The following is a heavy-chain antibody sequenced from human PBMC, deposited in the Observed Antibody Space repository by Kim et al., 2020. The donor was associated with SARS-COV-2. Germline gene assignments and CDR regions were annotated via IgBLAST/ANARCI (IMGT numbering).Heavy chain of an antibody. Sequence: SETLSLTCTVSGGSISSAGDYWTWIRQLPGKDLQWIGYIYYSGNTYYNPSPQSRAIISIDTSKNQFSLELTSVTAADTAVYYCARRSAGSYFDYWGQGALVTVSS. D-gene: IGHD2-21*01. J-gene: IGHJ4*02. CDR3: ARRSAGSYFDY. V-gene: IGHV4-31*03. CDR1: GGSISSAGDY. CDR2: IYYSGNT.